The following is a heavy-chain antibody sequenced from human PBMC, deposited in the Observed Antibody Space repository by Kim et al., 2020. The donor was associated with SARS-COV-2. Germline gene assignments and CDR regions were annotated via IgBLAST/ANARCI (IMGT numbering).Heavy chain of an antibody. J-gene: IGHJ4*02. D-gene: IGHD6-13*01. CDR3: ARASIAAAGRGNFDY. V-gene: IGHV3-48*02. Sequence: DPVKGRFTISRDKAKNSLYLQMNSMRDEDTAVYYWARASIAAAGRGNFDYWGQGTLVTVSS.